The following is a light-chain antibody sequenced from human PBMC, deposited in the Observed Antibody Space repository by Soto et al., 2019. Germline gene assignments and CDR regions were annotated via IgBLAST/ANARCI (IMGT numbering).Light chain of an antibody. CDR1: QSVSSS. CDR3: QQRSVWPPSIT. CDR2: DAS. J-gene: IGKJ5*01. Sequence: EVVLTQSPATLAFSPGERASLSCRSSQSVSSSLAWYQQKPGQAPRLLIFDASTRATGIPARFSGSGSETDFTLTISSLEPEDFAVYYCQQRSVWPPSITFGQGTRLEIK. V-gene: IGKV3-11*01.